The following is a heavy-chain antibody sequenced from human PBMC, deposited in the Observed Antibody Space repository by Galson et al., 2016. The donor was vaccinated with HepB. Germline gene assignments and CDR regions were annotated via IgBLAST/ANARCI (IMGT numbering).Heavy chain of an antibody. J-gene: IGHJ6*02. Sequence: SETLSLTCTVSGGSVTSGSYSWSWIRQPPGKGLEWLGNMYFSGSTNYNPSLKSRVTISVGTSNNQSSLKLSSVTAADTAVYYCARAMEVSGSSWSRVYYYYGLDVWGHGTTVTVSS. CDR3: ARAMEVSGSSWSRVYYYYGLDV. D-gene: IGHD6-13*01. CDR1: GGSVTSGSYS. CDR2: MYFSGST. V-gene: IGHV4-61*01.